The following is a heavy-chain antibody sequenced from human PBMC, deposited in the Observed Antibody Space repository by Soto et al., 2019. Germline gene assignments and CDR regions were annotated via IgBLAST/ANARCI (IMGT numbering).Heavy chain of an antibody. Sequence: VASVKVSCKASGYTFTGHYLHWVRQAPGQGLEWMGWINPNSGGTNYAQKFQGRVTMTRDTSIRTAYMEVSRLSSGDTAVYYCARDSYYDLLTGYSRNAFDIWGRGTMVTVSS. CDR1: GYTFTGHY. D-gene: IGHD3-9*01. CDR3: ARDSYYDLLTGYSRNAFDI. CDR2: INPNSGGT. V-gene: IGHV1-2*02. J-gene: IGHJ3*02.